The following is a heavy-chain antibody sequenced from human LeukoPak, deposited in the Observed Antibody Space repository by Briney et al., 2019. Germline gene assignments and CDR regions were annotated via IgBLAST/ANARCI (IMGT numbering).Heavy chain of an antibody. V-gene: IGHV3-7*01. CDR3: ARGTNLDY. J-gene: IGHJ4*02. CDR1: GFMFSGYW. CDR2: IKQDGGGI. Sequence: PGGSLRLSCTASGFMFSGYWMSWVRQAPGKGLEGVANIKQDGGGIYYVDSVKGRFTISRDNAKNSLYLQMNSLRAEDTAVYYCARGTNLDYCGQGALVIVSS. D-gene: IGHD2-8*01.